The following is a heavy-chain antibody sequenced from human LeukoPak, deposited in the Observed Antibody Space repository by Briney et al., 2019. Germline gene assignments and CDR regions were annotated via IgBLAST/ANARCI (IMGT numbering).Heavy chain of an antibody. CDR3: ARGEREITMIVVVIKDPRFDP. D-gene: IGHD3-22*01. Sequence: PSETLSLTCAVYGGSFSGYYWSWIRQPPGKGLEWIGEINHSGSTNYNPSLKSRVTISVDTSKNQFSLKLSSVTAADTAVYYCARGEREITMIVVVIKDPRFDPWGQGTLVTVSS. V-gene: IGHV4-34*01. CDR1: GGSFSGYY. CDR2: INHSGST. J-gene: IGHJ5*02.